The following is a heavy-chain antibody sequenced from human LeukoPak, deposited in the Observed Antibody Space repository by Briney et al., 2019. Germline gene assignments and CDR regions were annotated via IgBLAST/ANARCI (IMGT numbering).Heavy chain of an antibody. D-gene: IGHD6-19*01. CDR3: ARGRIAVAAGPVWFDP. V-gene: IGHV4-34*01. CDR2: INHSGST. Sequence: SETLSLTCAVYGGSFSGYYWSWIRQPPGKGLEWIGEINHSGSTNYNPSLKSRVTISVDTSKNQFSLKLSSVTAADTAVHYCARGRIAVAAGPVWFDPWGQGTLVTVSS. J-gene: IGHJ5*02. CDR1: GGSFSGYY.